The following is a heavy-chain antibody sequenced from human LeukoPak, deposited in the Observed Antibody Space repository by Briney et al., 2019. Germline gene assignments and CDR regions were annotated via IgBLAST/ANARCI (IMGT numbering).Heavy chain of an antibody. CDR3: STAVYTSGLDY. CDR2: IKTKTDGGTT. V-gene: IGHV3-15*01. Sequence: GGSLRLSCAASGFTFSNAWMNWVRQAPGKGLEWVGRIKTKTDGGTTDYAAPAKGRFTISRDDSKNTLYLQMNSLKTEDTAVYYCSTAVYTSGLDYWGQGTLVTVSS. D-gene: IGHD6-19*01. CDR1: GFTFSNAW. J-gene: IGHJ4*02.